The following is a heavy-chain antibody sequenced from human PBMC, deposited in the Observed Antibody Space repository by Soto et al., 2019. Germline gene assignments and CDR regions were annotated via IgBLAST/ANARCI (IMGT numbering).Heavy chain of an antibody. CDR2: ISGGGDAT. Sequence: EVQLLDSGGGLVQPGGSLRLSCAASGFTFSGYALTWVRQAPGKGLEWVSAISGGGDATFYADSVKGRFTISRDNSKNTLYLQMNTLRAEDKAVYYCARKVSGSTGRPDLWYFDLWGRGTLVTVSS. D-gene: IGHD3-10*01. CDR3: ARKVSGSTGRPDLWYFDL. V-gene: IGHV3-23*01. J-gene: IGHJ2*01. CDR1: GFTFSGYA.